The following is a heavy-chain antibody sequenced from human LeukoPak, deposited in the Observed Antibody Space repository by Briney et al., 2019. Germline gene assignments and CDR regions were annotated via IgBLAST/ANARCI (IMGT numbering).Heavy chain of an antibody. CDR1: GYTFTSYD. V-gene: IGHV1-8*01. CDR3: ARELYSSSWLRGDYYYGMDV. J-gene: IGHJ6*02. CDR2: MNPNSGNT. Sequence: ASVKVSCKASGYTFTSYDINWVRQATGQGLEWMGWMNPNSGNTGYAQKFQGRVTMTRNTSISTAYMELSSLRSDDTAVYYCARELYSSSWLRGDYYYGMDVWGRGTTVTVSS. D-gene: IGHD6-13*01.